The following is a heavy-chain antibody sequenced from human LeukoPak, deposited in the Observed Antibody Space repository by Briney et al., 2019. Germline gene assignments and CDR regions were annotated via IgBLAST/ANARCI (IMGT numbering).Heavy chain of an antibody. Sequence: PSETLSLTCAVYGGSFSGYYWSWIRQPPGKGLEWIGEINHSGSTNYNPSLKSRVTISVDTSKNQFSLKLSSVTAADTAVYYCARVRYDIPLYYFDYWGQGTLVTVSS. D-gene: IGHD3-9*01. CDR1: GGSFSGYY. J-gene: IGHJ4*02. CDR3: ARVRYDIPLYYFDY. CDR2: INHSGST. V-gene: IGHV4-34*01.